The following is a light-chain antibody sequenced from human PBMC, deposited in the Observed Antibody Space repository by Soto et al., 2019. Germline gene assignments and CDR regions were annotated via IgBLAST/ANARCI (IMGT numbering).Light chain of an antibody. J-gene: IGLJ2*01. CDR1: SSDIGAYDY. V-gene: IGLV2-14*01. Sequence: QSVLTQPASVSGSPGQSITISCTGTSSDIGAYDYVAWYQHHPGSAPRLIIYAVSNRPSGVSNRFSGSKSGNTASLTISGLQPEDEADYFCSSSTTKAALLFGGGTKLTVL. CDR2: AVS. CDR3: SSSTTKAALL.